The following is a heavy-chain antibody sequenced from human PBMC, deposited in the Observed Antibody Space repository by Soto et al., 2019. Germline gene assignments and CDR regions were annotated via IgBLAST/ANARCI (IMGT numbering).Heavy chain of an antibody. CDR2: IYYSGST. Sequence: PSETLSLTCTVSGGSISSGDYYWSWIRQPPGKGLEWIGYIYYSGSTYYNPSLKSRVTISVDTSKNQFSLKLSSVTAADTAVYYCARDLSYGEAPNWFDPWGQGTLVTVSS. J-gene: IGHJ5*02. CDR3: ARDLSYGEAPNWFDP. CDR1: GGSISSGDYY. D-gene: IGHD4-17*01. V-gene: IGHV4-30-4*01.